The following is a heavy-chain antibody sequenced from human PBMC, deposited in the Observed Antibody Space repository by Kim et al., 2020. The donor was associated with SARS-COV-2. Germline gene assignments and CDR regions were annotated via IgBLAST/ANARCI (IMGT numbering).Heavy chain of an antibody. Sequence: SETLSLTCAVYGGSFSGYYWSWIRQPPGKGLEWIGEINHSGSTNYNPSLKSRVTISVDTSKNQFSLKLSSVTAADTAVYYCARVRGVTVFLGYYYYGMDVWGQGTTVTVSS. V-gene: IGHV4-34*01. CDR1: GGSFSGYY. CDR2: INHSGST. D-gene: IGHD2-21*01. J-gene: IGHJ6*02. CDR3: ARVRGVTVFLGYYYYGMDV.